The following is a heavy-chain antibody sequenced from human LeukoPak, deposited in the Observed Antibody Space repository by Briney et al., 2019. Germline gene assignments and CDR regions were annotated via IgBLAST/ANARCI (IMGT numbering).Heavy chain of an antibody. CDR1: GFTFDDYA. CDR3: AKGRGKYYYDSSGYDAFDI. V-gene: IGHV3-9*03. CDR2: ISWNSGSI. Sequence: GRSLRLSCAASGFTFDDYAMHWVRQAPGKGLEWVSGISWNSGSIGYADSVKGRLTISRDNAKNSLYLQMNSLRAEDMALYYCAKGRGKYYYDSSGYDAFDIWGQGTMVTVSS. D-gene: IGHD3-22*01. J-gene: IGHJ3*02.